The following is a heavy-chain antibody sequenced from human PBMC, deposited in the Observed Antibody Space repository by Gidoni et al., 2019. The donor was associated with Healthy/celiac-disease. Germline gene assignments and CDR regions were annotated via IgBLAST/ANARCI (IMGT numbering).Heavy chain of an antibody. D-gene: IGHD6-19*01. CDR3: AREGQWLGYYYYYGMDV. Sequence: EVQLVESGGGLVKPGGSLRLSWAASGVTFSSYSMNWVRQAPGKGLEWFSSISSSSSYIYYAASVKGRFTISRDNAKNSLYLQMNSLRAEDTAVYYCAREGQWLGYYYYYGMDVWGQGTTVTVSS. V-gene: IGHV3-21*01. J-gene: IGHJ6*02. CDR1: GVTFSSYS. CDR2: ISSSSSYI.